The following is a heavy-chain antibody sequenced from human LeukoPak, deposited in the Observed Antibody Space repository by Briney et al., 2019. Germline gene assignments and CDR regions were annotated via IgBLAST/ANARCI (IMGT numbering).Heavy chain of an antibody. CDR2: IIPIFGTA. J-gene: IGHJ4*02. CDR1: GYTFTSYG. CDR3: ARDTRIMIGHYDILTGYGY. D-gene: IGHD3-9*01. Sequence: ASVKVSCKASGYTFTSYGISWVRQAPGQGLEWMGGIIPIFGTANYAQKFQGRVTMTRDTSTSTVYMELSSLRSEDTAVYYCARDTRIMIGHYDILTGYGYWGQGTLVTVSS. V-gene: IGHV1-69*05.